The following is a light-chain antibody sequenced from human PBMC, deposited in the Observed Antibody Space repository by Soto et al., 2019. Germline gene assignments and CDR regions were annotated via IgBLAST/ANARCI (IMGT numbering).Light chain of an antibody. CDR1: QSVSSY. CDR3: QQRSNWLTWT. CDR2: DAS. J-gene: IGKJ1*01. V-gene: IGKV3-11*01. Sequence: EIMLTQSPATLALSPCERATLSCSASQSVSSYLAWYQQKPGQAPRLLIYDASNRATGIPARFSGSGSGTDFTLTISSLEPEDFAVYYCQQRSNWLTWTFGQGTKVDIK.